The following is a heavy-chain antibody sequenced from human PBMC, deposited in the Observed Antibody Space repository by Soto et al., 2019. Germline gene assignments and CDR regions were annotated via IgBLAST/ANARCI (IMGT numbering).Heavy chain of an antibody. CDR2: INPSGGST. D-gene: IGHD6-19*01. J-gene: IGHJ5*02. CDR1: GYTFTSYY. CDR3: ARDRGVYSSGWHMYNWFDP. Sequence: ASVKVSCKASGYTFTSYYMHWVRQAPGQGLEWMGIINPSGGSTSYAQKFQGRVTMTRDTSTSTVYMELSSLRSEDTAVYYCARDRGVYSSGWHMYNWFDPWGQGTLVTVSS. V-gene: IGHV1-46*01.